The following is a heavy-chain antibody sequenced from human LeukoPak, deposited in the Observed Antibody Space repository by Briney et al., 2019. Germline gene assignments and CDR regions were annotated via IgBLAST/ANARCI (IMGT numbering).Heavy chain of an antibody. CDR2: ISSSSSTI. J-gene: IGHJ4*02. CDR1: GFTFSSYS. D-gene: IGHD1-26*01. V-gene: IGHV3-48*04. CDR3: ARDGWSYSMVGDFDY. Sequence: GGSLRLSRAASGFTFSSYSMNWVRQAPGKGLEWVSYISSSSSTIYYADSVKGRFTISRDNAKNSLYLQMNSLRAEDTAVYYCARDGWSYSMVGDFDYWGQGTLVTVSS.